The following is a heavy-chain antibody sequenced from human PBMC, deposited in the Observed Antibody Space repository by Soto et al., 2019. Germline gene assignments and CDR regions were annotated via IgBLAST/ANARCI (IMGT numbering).Heavy chain of an antibody. CDR1: GYTFTTYG. D-gene: IGHD6-19*01. Sequence: QVQLVQSGAEVKKPGASVKVSCKASGYTFTTYGISWVRQAPGQGLEWMGWISAYNGNTNYAQKIQGRVTMTTDTSTSTAYMELRSLRSDDTAVYYCAMQQWLYYYCGMDVWGQGTTVTVSS. V-gene: IGHV1-18*01. CDR2: ISAYNGNT. J-gene: IGHJ6*02. CDR3: AMQQWLYYYCGMDV.